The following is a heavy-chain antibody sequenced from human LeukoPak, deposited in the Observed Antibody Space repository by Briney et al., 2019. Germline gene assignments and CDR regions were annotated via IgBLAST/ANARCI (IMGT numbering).Heavy chain of an antibody. CDR1: GGSISTYY. CDR3: ARRRLRRTLLWFDP. CDR2: VYYSGRT. V-gene: IGHV4-59*01. J-gene: IGHJ5*02. D-gene: IGHD6-25*01. Sequence: PSETLSLTCTVSGGSISTYYWNWIRQPPGKGLEWIGYVYYSGRTNYNPSLKSRVTISIDTSKSQFSLKLSSVTAADTAVYYCARRRLRRTLLWFDPWGQGTLVTVSS.